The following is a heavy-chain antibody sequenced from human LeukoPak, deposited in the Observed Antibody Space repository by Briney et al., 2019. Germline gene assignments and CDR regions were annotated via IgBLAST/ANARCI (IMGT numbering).Heavy chain of an antibody. CDR3: ARRHNWNDPWPDAFDI. CDR1: GGSISSSNW. J-gene: IGHJ3*02. Sequence: PSETLSLTCAVSGGSISSSNWWSWVRQPPGKGLEWIGEIYHSGSTNYNPSLKSRVTISVDTSKNQFSLKLSSVTAADTAVYYCARRHNWNDPWPDAFDIWGQGTMVTVSS. CDR2: IYHSGST. V-gene: IGHV4-4*02. D-gene: IGHD1-1*01.